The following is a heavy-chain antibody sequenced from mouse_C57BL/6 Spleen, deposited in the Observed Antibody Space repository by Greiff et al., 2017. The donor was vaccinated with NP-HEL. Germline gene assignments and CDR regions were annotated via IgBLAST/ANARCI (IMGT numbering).Heavy chain of an antibody. V-gene: IGHV1-64*01. J-gene: IGHJ2*01. CDR1: GYTFTSYW. Sequence: QVQLQQPGAELVKPGASVKLSCKASGYTFTSYWMHWVKQRPGQGLEWIGMIHPNSGSTNYNEKFKSKATLTVDKSSSTAYMQLSSLTSEDSAVYYCARRGGGGYFDYWGQGTTLTVSS. CDR2: IHPNSGST. CDR3: ARRGGGGYFDY.